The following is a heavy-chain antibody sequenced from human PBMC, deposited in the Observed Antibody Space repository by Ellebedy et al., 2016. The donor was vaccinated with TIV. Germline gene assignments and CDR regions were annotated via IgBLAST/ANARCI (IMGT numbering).Heavy chain of an antibody. D-gene: IGHD3-10*01. CDR3: TTEVIWFGEFGDYY. Sequence: PGGSLRLSCAASGFTFSNAYMNWVRQAPGKGLEWVGRIESKTAGGTILYAAPVKGRFTISRDDSKNAVYLQMDGLKTEDTAVYYCTTEVIWFGEFGDYYWGQGTLVTVSS. V-gene: IGHV3-15*07. CDR1: GFTFSNAY. J-gene: IGHJ4*02. CDR2: IESKTAGGTI.